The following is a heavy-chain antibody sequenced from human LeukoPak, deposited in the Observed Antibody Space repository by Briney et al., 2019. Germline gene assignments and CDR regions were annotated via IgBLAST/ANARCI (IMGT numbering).Heavy chain of an antibody. J-gene: IGHJ4*02. CDR3: AREGFFQKTLDY. V-gene: IGHV3-30*04. D-gene: IGHD3-10*01. Sequence: PGGSLRLSCAASGFTFSSHVMQWVRQAPGKGLEWVAVISEDGRNKYYADSVKGRFTISRDNSKDTLYLQMNSLRAEDTAVYYCAREGFFQKTLDYWGQGTLVIVSS. CDR2: ISEDGRNK. CDR1: GFTFSSHV.